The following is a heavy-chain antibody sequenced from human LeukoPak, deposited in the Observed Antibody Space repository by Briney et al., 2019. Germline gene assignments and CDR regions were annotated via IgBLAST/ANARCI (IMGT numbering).Heavy chain of an antibody. CDR1: GGSISSSSYY. CDR3: ARPPQAMNFDAFNI. D-gene: IGHD1-7*01. Sequence: SETLSLTCIVSGGSISSSSYYWGWIRQPPGKGLQWIGSIYYSGSTNYNPSLKSRVTISADTSKKQFSLKLSSVTAEDTAVYYCARPPQAMNFDAFNIWGQGTMVTVSS. CDR2: IYYSGST. J-gene: IGHJ3*02. V-gene: IGHV4-39*01.